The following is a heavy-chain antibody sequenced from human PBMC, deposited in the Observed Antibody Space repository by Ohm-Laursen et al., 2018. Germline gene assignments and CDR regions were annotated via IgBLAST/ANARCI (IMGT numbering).Heavy chain of an antibody. CDR1: GFTFDDYA. V-gene: IGHV3-9*01. CDR2: ISWNSGSI. J-gene: IGHJ3*01. CDR3: SRDYLSI. D-gene: IGHD2/OR15-2a*01. Sequence: SSLRLSCAASGFTFDDYAMHWVRQVPGKGLEWVSGISWNSGSIGYGDSVRGRFTISRDNAKNSLYLQMNSLRAEDTAMYYCSRDYLSIWGQGTLVTVSS.